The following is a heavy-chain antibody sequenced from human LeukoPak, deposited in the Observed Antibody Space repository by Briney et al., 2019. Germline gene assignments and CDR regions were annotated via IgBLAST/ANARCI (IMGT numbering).Heavy chain of an antibody. CDR3: ARGLRGTPFDIVVVPAAGFDY. CDR2: IFHGGNT. V-gene: IGHV4-39*01. D-gene: IGHD2-2*01. CDR1: GDSITSSAFY. Sequence: SETLSLTCTVSGDSITSSAFYWGWIRQAPGKGLEWIGNIFHGGNTHYNPSLKSRVSISVDRSKNQVSLNLSSVTAADTAVYYCARGLRGTPFDIVVVPAAGFDYWGQGTLVTVSS. J-gene: IGHJ4*02.